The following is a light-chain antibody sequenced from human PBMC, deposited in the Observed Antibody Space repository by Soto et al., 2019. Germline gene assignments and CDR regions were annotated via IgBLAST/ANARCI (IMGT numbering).Light chain of an antibody. CDR2: QVS. J-gene: IGLJ2*01. Sequence: QPVLTQPATVSGSPGQSITIPCAGSDTDIGFTNYISWYQQDPGKAPKVIIYQVSNRPSDISSRFSASKSGNTASLTISALRPEDEAHYYCNSYTNTGTWVFGGGTQLTVL. CDR1: DTDIGFTNY. CDR3: NSYTNTGTWV. V-gene: IGLV2-14*01.